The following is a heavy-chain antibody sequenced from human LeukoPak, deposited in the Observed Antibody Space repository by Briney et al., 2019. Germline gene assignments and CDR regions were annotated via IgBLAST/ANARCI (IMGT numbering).Heavy chain of an antibody. V-gene: IGHV1-18*01. J-gene: IGHJ1*01. CDR2: ISAYNGNT. CDR3: ASATYYYDSRGSPGHFQQ. CDR1: GYTFTSYR. Sequence: ASVKVSCQASGYTFTSYRISGVRQAPGQGLEWMGWISAYNGNTNYAQKLQGRVTMTTDTSTSTAYMELRSLRSDDTAVYYCASATYYYDSRGSPGHFQQWGQGALVTVSS. D-gene: IGHD3-22*01.